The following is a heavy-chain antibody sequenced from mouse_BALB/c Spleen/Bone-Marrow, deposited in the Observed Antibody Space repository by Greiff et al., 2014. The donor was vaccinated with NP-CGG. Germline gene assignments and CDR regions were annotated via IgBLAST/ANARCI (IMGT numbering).Heavy chain of an antibody. V-gene: IGHV1S81*02. CDR1: GYTFTSYW. Sequence: VQLVESGAGLVKPGASVKLSCKASGYTFTSYWMHWVKQRPGQGLEWIGEINPSNGRTNYNEKFKSKATLTVDKSSSTAYMQLSSLTSEDSAVYYCALYYYGSLDYWGQGTTLTVSS. CDR2: INPSNGRT. CDR3: ALYYYGSLDY. D-gene: IGHD1-1*01. J-gene: IGHJ2*01.